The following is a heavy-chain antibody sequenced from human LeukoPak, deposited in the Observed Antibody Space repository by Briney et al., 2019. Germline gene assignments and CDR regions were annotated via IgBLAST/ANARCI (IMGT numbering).Heavy chain of an antibody. CDR3: VKTPTGGSGCGCFDP. Sequence: GGALRLSCAASGVTFSSYAMHWGGEGPGEGGEDGSAISSNGGSTYYADSVKGRFTISRDNSKNTLYLQMSSLRAEDTAVYYCVKTPTGGSGCGCFDPWGQGTLVTVSS. J-gene: IGHJ5*02. CDR1: GVTFSSYA. D-gene: IGHD6-19*01. V-gene: IGHV3-64D*06. CDR2: ISSNGGST.